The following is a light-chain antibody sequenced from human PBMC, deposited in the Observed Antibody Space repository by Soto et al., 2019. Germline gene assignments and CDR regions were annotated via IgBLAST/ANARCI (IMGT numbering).Light chain of an antibody. CDR2: AAS. Sequence: DIPMTQSPSSLSASVGDRVTITCRTSQSIKTYLNWYQQKPGKAPKLLIYAASSLQSGVPSRFSGSGSGTDFTLTINSLQPEDFATYYCQQNYNTPLTFGGGTVVEIE. CDR1: QSIKTY. J-gene: IGKJ4*01. CDR3: QQNYNTPLT. V-gene: IGKV1-39*01.